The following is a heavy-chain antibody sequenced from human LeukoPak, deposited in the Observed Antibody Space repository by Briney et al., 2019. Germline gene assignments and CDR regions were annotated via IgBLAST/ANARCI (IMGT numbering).Heavy chain of an antibody. CDR2: ISSSGSYI. D-gene: IGHD4-17*01. V-gene: IGHV3-21*04. CDR3: AKGPGGDYVGIDY. Sequence: GGSLRLSCAASGFTFSSYSMNWVRQAPGKGLEWVSSISSSGSYIYYADSMKGRFTISRDNTKNSLYLQVNSLRAEDTAVYYCAKGPGGDYVGIDYWGQGTLVTVSS. CDR1: GFTFSSYS. J-gene: IGHJ4*02.